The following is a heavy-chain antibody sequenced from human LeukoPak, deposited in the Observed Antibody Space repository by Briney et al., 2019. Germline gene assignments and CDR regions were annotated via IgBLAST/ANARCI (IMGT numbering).Heavy chain of an antibody. CDR1: GYTFTSYD. J-gene: IGHJ3*02. D-gene: IGHD1-26*01. V-gene: IGHV1-46*01. Sequence: ASVKVSCKASGYTFTSYDMHWVRQAPGQGLEWMGIINPSGGSTTYAQKFQGRVTMTRDTSTSTVYMELSRLRSDDTAVYYCARVRRWELIQGAFDIWGQGTMVTVSS. CDR2: INPSGGST. CDR3: ARVRRWELIQGAFDI.